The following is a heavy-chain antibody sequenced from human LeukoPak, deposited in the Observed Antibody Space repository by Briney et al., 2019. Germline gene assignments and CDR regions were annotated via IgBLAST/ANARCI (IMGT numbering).Heavy chain of an antibody. V-gene: IGHV3-9*01. CDR3: AKDRGYSGYDILDY. J-gene: IGHJ4*02. CDR2: ISWNSGSI. D-gene: IGHD5-12*01. Sequence: GGSLRLSCAASGFTFDDYAMHWVRQAPGKGLEWVSGISWNSGSIGYADSVKGRFTISRDNAKNSLYLQMNSLRAEDTAVYYCAKDRGYSGYDILDYWGQGTLVTVSS. CDR1: GFTFDDYA.